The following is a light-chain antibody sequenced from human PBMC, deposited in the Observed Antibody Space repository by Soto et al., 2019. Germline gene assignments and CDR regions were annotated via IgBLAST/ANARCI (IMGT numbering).Light chain of an antibody. CDR3: HQYNNWPPYT. V-gene: IGKV3-15*01. Sequence: EIVMTQSPATLSVFPGERATLSCRASQSIGTNLAWYQQKPARAPSLLIYGESARATGIPARFSGSGSGTEFTLTISSLQSEDFAVYYCHQYNNWPPYTFGQGTKLEIK. CDR1: QSIGTN. CDR2: GES. J-gene: IGKJ2*01.